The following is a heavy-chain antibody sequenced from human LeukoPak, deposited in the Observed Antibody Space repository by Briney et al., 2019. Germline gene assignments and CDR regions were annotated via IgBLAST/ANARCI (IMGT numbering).Heavy chain of an antibody. J-gene: IGHJ4*02. CDR2: ISAYNGNT. CDR3: AREGIAARPDPQDY. CDR1: GGTFSKYT. Sequence: ASVKVSCKASGGTFSKYTISWVRQRPGQGLEWMGWISAYNGNTNYAQKLQGRVTMTTDTSTSTAYMELRSLRSDDTAVYYCAREGIAARPDPQDYWGQGTLVTVSS. D-gene: IGHD6-6*01. V-gene: IGHV1-18*01.